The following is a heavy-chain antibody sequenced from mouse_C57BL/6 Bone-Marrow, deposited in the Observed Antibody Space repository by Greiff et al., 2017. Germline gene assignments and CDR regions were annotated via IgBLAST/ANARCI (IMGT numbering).Heavy chain of an antibody. CDR3: ARESDYCGNAMDY. CDR2: INPDSSTI. D-gene: IGHD1-1*01. V-gene: IGHV4-1*01. CDR1: GIDFSRYW. J-gene: IGHJ4*01. Sequence: EVKLQESGGGLVQPGGSLKLSCAASGIDFSRYWMSWVRRAPGKGLEWIGEINPDSSTINYAPSLEDKFLISRDNAKNTLYLQMRKVRSEETALDYCARESDYCGNAMDYWGQGTTVTVSS.